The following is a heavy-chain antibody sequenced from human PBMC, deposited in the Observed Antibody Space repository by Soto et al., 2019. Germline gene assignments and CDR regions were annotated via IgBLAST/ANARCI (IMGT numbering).Heavy chain of an antibody. J-gene: IGHJ6*02. Sequence: QVQLVQSGAEVKKPGASVKVSCKASGYTFTSYGISWVRQAPGQGLEWMGWISAYNGNTNYAQKLQGRVTMTTDTPTSTAYMELRSLRSDDTAVYYCARRRAHGGRPAYYYYGMDVWGQGTTVTVSS. CDR3: ARRRAHGGRPAYYYYGMDV. CDR1: GYTFTSYG. CDR2: ISAYNGNT. V-gene: IGHV1-18*04. D-gene: IGHD3-16*01.